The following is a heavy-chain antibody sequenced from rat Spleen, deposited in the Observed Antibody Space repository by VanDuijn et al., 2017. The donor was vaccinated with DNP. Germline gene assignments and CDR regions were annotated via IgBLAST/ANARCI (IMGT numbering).Heavy chain of an antibody. CDR3: ARWRNYFDY. CDR2: ISYSGRT. CDR1: GYSITSYY. D-gene: IGHD1-10*01. J-gene: IGHJ3*01. V-gene: IGHV3-1*01. Sequence: EVQLQESGPGLVKPSQSLSLTCSVTGYSITSYYWGWIRKFPGNKMGYVGHISYSGRTTYNPSLKSRISITRDTSKNQFFLQLNSVTTEDTATYYCARWRNYFDYWGQGTLVTVSS.